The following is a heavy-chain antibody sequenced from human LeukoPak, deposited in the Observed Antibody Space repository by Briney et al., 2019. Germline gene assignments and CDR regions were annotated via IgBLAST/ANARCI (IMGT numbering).Heavy chain of an antibody. CDR3: AKDLQGEDFWSGHPFDY. J-gene: IGHJ4*02. CDR2: ISGSGGSS. V-gene: IGHV3-23*01. Sequence: GGSLRLSCAASGFTFNNYAMSWVRQAPGKGLEWVSAISGSGGSSFHADSVQGRFTISRGNSENSLYLQMNSLRAEDTAVYYCAKDLQGEDFWSGHPFDYWGQGTLVTVSS. D-gene: IGHD3-3*01. CDR1: GFTFNNYA.